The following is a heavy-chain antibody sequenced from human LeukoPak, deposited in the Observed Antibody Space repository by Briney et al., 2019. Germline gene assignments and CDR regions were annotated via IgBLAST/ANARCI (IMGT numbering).Heavy chain of an antibody. CDR3: ARHHCSGGACYSMAWFDP. CDR1: GGSIRSRSYY. J-gene: IGHJ5*02. CDR2: VYYSGTT. Sequence: SETLSLTCTVSGGSIRSRSYYWGWIRQPPGKGLEWIGSVYYSGTTYYNPSLKSRVIITVDTSKNQFSLKLSSVPAADTAVYYCARHHCSGGACYSMAWFDPWGQGTLVTVSS. V-gene: IGHV4-39*01. D-gene: IGHD2-15*01.